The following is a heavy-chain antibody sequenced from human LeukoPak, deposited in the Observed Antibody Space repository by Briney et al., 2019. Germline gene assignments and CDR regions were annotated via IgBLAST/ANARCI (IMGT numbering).Heavy chain of an antibody. Sequence: GGSLRLSCAASGFTFSSYAMHWVRQAPGKGLEWVAVISYDGSNKYYADSVKGRFTISRDNSKNTLYLQMNSLRAEDTAVYYCARGGRITIFGLGGVRAFDIWGQGTMVTVSS. CDR3: ARGGRITIFGLGGVRAFDI. CDR1: GFTFSSYA. J-gene: IGHJ3*02. CDR2: ISYDGSNK. V-gene: IGHV3-30-3*01. D-gene: IGHD3-3*01.